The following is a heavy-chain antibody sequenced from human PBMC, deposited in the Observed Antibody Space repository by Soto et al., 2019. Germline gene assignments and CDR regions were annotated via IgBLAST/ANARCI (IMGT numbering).Heavy chain of an antibody. CDR2: VYYSGST. Sequence: PSETLSLTYTVSGDSITSAGYYCSWIRQHPGKGLEMLGNVYYSGSTNYNPSLKSRVTILLDTSGEQVTLSLTSVTAADKAVYYCAREGYCSSISCYSSDNWFDTWGQGSLVTVS. J-gene: IGHJ5*02. D-gene: IGHD2-2*02. CDR3: AREGYCSSISCYSSDNWFDT. V-gene: IGHV4-31*03. CDR1: GDSITSAGYY.